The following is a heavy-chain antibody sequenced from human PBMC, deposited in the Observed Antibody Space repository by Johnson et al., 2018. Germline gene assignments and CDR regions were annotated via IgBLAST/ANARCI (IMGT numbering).Heavy chain of an antibody. D-gene: IGHD3-16*02. CDR1: GFIFSNYA. J-gene: IGHJ3*02. Sequence: VQLQESGGGLVQPGGSLRLSCAASGFIFSNYAMNWVRQAPGKGLEWVSGISWHSGSIGYADSVKGRFTISRDNAKNSLYLQMNSLRAAATAGYYCARSFAFETWVQGPMVTVSS. V-gene: IGHV3-9*01. CDR2: ISWHSGSI. CDR3: ARSFAFET.